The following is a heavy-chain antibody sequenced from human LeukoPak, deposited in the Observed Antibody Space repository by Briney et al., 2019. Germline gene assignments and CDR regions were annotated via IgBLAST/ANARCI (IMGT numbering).Heavy chain of an antibody. CDR1: GFTFRTYA. D-gene: IGHD5-18*01. CDR3: AKEVTSFGYRGVDF. J-gene: IGHJ4*02. CDR2: VSGNGVNT. Sequence: PGGSLRLSCAASGFTFRTYAMNWVRQAPGKGLEWASSVSGNGVNTYYADSVRGRFTVSRDNSRNTVYLQVNNLRAEDTAIFYCAKEVTSFGYRGVDFWGQGTLVTVSS. V-gene: IGHV3-23*01.